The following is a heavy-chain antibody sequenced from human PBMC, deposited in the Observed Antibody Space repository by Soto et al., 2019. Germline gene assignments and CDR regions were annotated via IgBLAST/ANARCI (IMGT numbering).Heavy chain of an antibody. D-gene: IGHD3-3*01. CDR1: GFTFSSYW. Sequence: PGGSLRLSCAASGFTFSSYWMSWVRQAPGKGLEWVANIKQDGSEKYYVDSVKGRFTISRDNAKNSLYLQMNSLRAEDTAVYYCASGEGFWSGYYPNRFYYYYMDVWGKGTTVTVSS. CDR2: IKQDGSEK. CDR3: ASGEGFWSGYYPNRFYYYYMDV. J-gene: IGHJ6*03. V-gene: IGHV3-7*01.